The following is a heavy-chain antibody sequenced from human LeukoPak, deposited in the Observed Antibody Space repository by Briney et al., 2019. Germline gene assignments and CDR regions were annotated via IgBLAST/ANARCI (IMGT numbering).Heavy chain of an antibody. D-gene: IGHD5-18*01. Sequence: SVKVSCKASGFTFTSSAVQWVRQARGQRLEWIGWIVVGSGNTDYAQKFQERVTITRDMSTSTAYMELSSLRSEDTAVYYCASRLSGYSYDFDYWGQGTLVTVSS. CDR1: GFTFTSSA. CDR2: IVVGSGNT. V-gene: IGHV1-58*01. CDR3: ASRLSGYSYDFDY. J-gene: IGHJ4*02.